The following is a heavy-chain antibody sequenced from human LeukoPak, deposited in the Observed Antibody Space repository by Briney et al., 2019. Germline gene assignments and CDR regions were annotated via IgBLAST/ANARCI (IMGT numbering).Heavy chain of an antibody. J-gene: IGHJ4*02. D-gene: IGHD3-10*01. Sequence: GGSLRLSCAASGFTFSSYWMHWVRQAPGKGLEWVSAISGSGGSTYYADSVKGRFTISRDNSKNTLYLQMNSLRAEDTAVYYCAKDLPYYYGSGSYYPDFDYWGQGTLVTVSS. CDR3: AKDLPYYYGSGSYYPDFDY. V-gene: IGHV3-23*01. CDR2: ISGSGGST. CDR1: GFTFSSYW.